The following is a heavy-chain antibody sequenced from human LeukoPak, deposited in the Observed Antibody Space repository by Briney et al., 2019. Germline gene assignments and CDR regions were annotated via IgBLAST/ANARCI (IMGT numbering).Heavy chain of an antibody. J-gene: IGHJ5*02. CDR1: GFTFSSYA. D-gene: IGHD2-2*01. CDR2: ISGSGGST. Sequence: GGSLRLSCAASGFTFSSYAMSWVRQAPGKGLEWVSAISGSGGSTHYADSVKGRFTISRDNSKNTLHLQMNSLRAEDTAVYYCAKQGGGYCSSTSCSFDPWGQGTLVTVSS. CDR3: AKQGGGYCSSTSCSFDP. V-gene: IGHV3-23*01.